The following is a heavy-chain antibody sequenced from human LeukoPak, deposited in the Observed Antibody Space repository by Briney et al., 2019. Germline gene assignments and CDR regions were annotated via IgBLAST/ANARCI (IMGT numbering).Heavy chain of an antibody. D-gene: IGHD2-8*01. CDR1: GGTFSSYA. CDR2: IIPILGIA. J-gene: IGHJ6*02. CDR3: ASSTRGVHRGYYYDGMDV. V-gene: IGHV1-69*04. Sequence: ASVKVSCKASGGTFSSYAISWVRRAPGQGLEWMGRIIPILGIANYAQKFQGRVTITADKSTSTAYMELSSLRSEDTAVYYCASSTRGVHRGYYYDGMDVWGQGTTVTVSS.